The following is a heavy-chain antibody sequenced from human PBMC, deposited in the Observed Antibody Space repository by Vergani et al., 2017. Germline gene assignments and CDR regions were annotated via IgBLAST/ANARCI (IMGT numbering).Heavy chain of an antibody. Sequence: QVQLQESGPGLVKPSETLSLTCTVSGGSISSYYWSWIRQPPGKGLEWIGYIYYSGSTNYNPSLKSRVTISVDTSKNQFSLKLSSVTVADTAVYYCARVRLVPAAIYYMDVWGKGTTVTVSS. CDR2: IYYSGST. CDR3: ARVRLVPAAIYYMDV. J-gene: IGHJ6*03. CDR1: GGSISSYY. D-gene: IGHD2-2*01. V-gene: IGHV4-59*01.